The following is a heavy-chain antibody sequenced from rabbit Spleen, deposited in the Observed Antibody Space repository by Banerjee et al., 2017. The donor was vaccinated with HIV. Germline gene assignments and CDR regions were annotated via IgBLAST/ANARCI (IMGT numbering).Heavy chain of an antibody. J-gene: IGHJ6*01. CDR3: ARDAGTSFSTYGMDL. CDR1: GFSFSSDYW. CDR2: INVVTGKA. D-gene: IGHD8-1*01. Sequence: QEQLVESGGGLVQPEGSLTLTCTTSGFSFSSDYWICWVRQAPGKGLEWIACINVVTGKAVYASWAKGRFTFSKTSSTTVTLQMTSLTAADTATYFCARDAGTSFSTYGMDLWGPGTLVTVS. V-gene: IGHV1S45*01.